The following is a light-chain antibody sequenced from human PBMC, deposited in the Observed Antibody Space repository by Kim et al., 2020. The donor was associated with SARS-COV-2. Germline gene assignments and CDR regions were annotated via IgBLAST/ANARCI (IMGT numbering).Light chain of an antibody. CDR3: QVWDSANDHKV. J-gene: IGLJ1*01. CDR2: YDT. V-gene: IGLV3-21*04. Sequence: SYELTQPPSVSVAPGKTARIPCGGDDLGRKNVHWYQQKPGQAPVLVIYYDTDRPSGIPERFSGSNSGNTATLTISRVEAGDEADYYCQVWDSANDHKVFG. CDR1: DLGRKN.